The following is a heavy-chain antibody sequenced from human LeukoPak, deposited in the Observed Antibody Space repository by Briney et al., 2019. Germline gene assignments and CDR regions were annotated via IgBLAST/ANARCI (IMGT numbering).Heavy chain of an antibody. CDR1: GDSLNSGNFY. J-gene: IGHJ5*02. CDR3: ARGRAGRLSASNWFDP. CDR2: VFTNGDT. V-gene: IGHV4-61*02. D-gene: IGHD6-19*01. Sequence: SETLSLTCRASGDSLNSGNFYWTWIPQPAGKGLEWIGRVFTNGDTSYNPSLKSRVTIFLDSSQNHFSLRLSSVAATDTAVYYCARGRAGRLSASNWFDPWGHGTLVTVSS.